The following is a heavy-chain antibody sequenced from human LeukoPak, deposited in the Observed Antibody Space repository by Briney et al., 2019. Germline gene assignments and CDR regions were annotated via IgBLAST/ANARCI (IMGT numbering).Heavy chain of an antibody. Sequence: GGSLRLSCAASGFTFDDYAMHWVRQAPGKGLEWVSGISWNSGSIGYADSVKGRFTISRDNAKNSLYLQMNSLRAEDTALYYCANSLDYYDSSTLGGGASDIWGQGTMVTVSS. CDR3: ANSLDYYDSSTLGGGASDI. D-gene: IGHD3-22*01. V-gene: IGHV3-9*01. CDR1: GFTFDDYA. J-gene: IGHJ3*02. CDR2: ISWNSGSI.